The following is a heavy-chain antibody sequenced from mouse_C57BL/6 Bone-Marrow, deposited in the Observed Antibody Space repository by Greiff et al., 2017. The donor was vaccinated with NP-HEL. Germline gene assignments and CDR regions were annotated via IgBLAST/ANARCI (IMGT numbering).Heavy chain of an antibody. Sequence: EVKLMESGPVLVKPGASVKMSCKASGYTFTDYYMNWVKQSHGKSLEWIGVINPYNGGTSYNQKFKGKATLTVDKSSSTAYMELNSLTSEDSAVYYCASPTVVAPYYYAMDYWGQGTSVTVSS. CDR2: INPYNGGT. D-gene: IGHD1-1*01. J-gene: IGHJ4*01. V-gene: IGHV1-19*01. CDR1: GYTFTDYY. CDR3: ASPTVVAPYYYAMDY.